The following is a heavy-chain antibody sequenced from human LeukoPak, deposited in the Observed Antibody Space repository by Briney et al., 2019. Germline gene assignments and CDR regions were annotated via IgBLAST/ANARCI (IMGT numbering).Heavy chain of an antibody. V-gene: IGHV3-7*01. D-gene: IGHD1-26*01. CDR3: TRDLEDSGSYDGDYYYYGMDV. Sequence: GGSLRLSCTASGFTFSSYWMSWVRQAPGKGLEWVANIKQDGSEKYYVDSVKGRFTIFRDNAKNSLYLQMNSLRAEDTAVYYCTRDLEDSGSYDGDYYYYGMDVWGQGTTVTVSS. J-gene: IGHJ6*02. CDR1: GFTFSSYW. CDR2: IKQDGSEK.